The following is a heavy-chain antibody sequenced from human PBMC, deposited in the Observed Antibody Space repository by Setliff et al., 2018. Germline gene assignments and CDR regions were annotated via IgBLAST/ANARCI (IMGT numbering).Heavy chain of an antibody. Sequence: ASVKVSCKASGGTFSTYAISWVRQATGQGLEWMGWMNPNSGSTGYAQKFQGRVTMTTDTSTSTAYMELSSLRSEDTAVYYCARRMWELRSDAFDIWGQGTMVTVS. CDR2: MNPNSGST. D-gene: IGHD1-26*01. CDR1: GGTFSTYA. J-gene: IGHJ3*02. V-gene: IGHV1-8*02. CDR3: ARRMWELRSDAFDI.